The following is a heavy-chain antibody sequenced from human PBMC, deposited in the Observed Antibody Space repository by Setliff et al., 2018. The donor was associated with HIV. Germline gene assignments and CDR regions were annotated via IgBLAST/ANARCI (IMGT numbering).Heavy chain of an antibody. V-gene: IGHV4-39*01. CDR1: GGSISSSSYY. Sequence: SETLSLTCTVSGGSISSSSYYWGWIRQPPGKGLEWIGNIYYSGSTYYSPSLKSRVTISVDTSENQLSLHLSSVTAADTAVYYCAISYCSSGSCYPKDAFDIWGQGTMVTVSS. CDR3: AISYCSSGSCYPKDAFDI. J-gene: IGHJ3*02. CDR2: IYYSGST. D-gene: IGHD2-15*01.